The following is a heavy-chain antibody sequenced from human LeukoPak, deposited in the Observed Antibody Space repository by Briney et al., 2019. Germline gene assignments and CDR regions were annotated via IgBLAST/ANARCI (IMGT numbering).Heavy chain of an antibody. Sequence: SETLSLTCTVSGGSIRSYYWGWIRQPPGKGLEWIGYIHYSESTKYNPSLKSRVTMSVDTSKNQFSLKLSSVTGADTAVYYCASRLGSFSDALDIWGQGTLVTVSS. CDR3: ASRLGSFSDALDI. V-gene: IGHV4-59*08. D-gene: IGHD3-10*01. J-gene: IGHJ3*02. CDR1: GGSIRSYY. CDR2: IHYSEST.